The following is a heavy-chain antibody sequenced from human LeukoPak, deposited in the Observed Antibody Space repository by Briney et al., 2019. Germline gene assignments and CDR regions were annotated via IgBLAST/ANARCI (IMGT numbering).Heavy chain of an antibody. CDR1: GFSVSNYY. J-gene: IGHJ5*02. V-gene: IGHV3-66*03. Sequence: GGSLRLSCAVSGFSVSNYYMSWVRQAPGKGLEWVSLMRGSGETFYADSVKGRFTISRDDSKNTVYLQMSSLRVEDTAVYFCARDRAVTQDWVEFDPWGQGTLVTVSS. D-gene: IGHD4-17*01. CDR2: MRGSGET. CDR3: ARDRAVTQDWVEFDP.